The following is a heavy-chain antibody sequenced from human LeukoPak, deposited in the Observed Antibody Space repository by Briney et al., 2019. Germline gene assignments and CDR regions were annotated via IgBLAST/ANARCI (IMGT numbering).Heavy chain of an antibody. CDR2: ISYDGSNK. V-gene: IGHV3-30-3*01. D-gene: IGHD3-10*01. J-gene: IGHJ4*02. Sequence: GGSLSLSWAASGFTFSSYAMHWVRQAPGKGLEWVAVISYDGSNKYYADSVKGRFTISRDNSKNTLYLQMNSLRAEDTAVYYCARYATIRCFGEYSDHWGQGTLVTVSS. CDR1: GFTFSSYA. CDR3: ARYATIRCFGEYSDH.